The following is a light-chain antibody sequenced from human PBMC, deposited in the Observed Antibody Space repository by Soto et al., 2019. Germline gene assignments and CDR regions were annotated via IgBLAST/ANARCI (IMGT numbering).Light chain of an antibody. CDR1: SSDVGGYDY. CDR2: EVT. Sequence: QSALTQPPSASGSPGQSVTISCTGTSSDVGGYDYVSWYQQHPGKAPKLMIYEVTIRPSGVSDRFSGSKSGNTASLTVSGLQAEDEADYYCCSYTGGNPSYVFGTGTKVTVL. J-gene: IGLJ1*01. V-gene: IGLV2-8*01. CDR3: CSYTGGNPSYV.